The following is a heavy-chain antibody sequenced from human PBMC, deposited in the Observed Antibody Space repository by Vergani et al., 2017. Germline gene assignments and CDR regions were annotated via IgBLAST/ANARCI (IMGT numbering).Heavy chain of an antibody. CDR1: GFTLTSYG. Sequence: QVQLVESGGGVVQPGRSLRLSCATSGFTLTSYGIHWVRQAPGKGPEWVAVTRFDGRNKFYSDSVKGRFSISRDNSKDIVYLQMNSLRVEDTAVYYCARDRRIMYNGFDPWGQGTLVTVSS. J-gene: IGHJ5*02. CDR2: TRFDGRNK. V-gene: IGHV3-33*04. CDR3: ARDRRIMYNGFDP.